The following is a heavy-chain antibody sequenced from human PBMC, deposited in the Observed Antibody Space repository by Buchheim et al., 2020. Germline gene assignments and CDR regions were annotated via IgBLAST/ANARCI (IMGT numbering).Heavy chain of an antibody. CDR2: ISYDGSNK. J-gene: IGHJ4*02. CDR1: GFTFSSYA. CDR3: ARESYYDSSSYLDY. Sequence: QVQLVESGGGVVQPGRSLRLSCAASGFTFSSYAMHWVRQAPGKGLEWVAVISYDGSNKYYADSVKGRFTISRDNSKNKLNLQMNSLRAEDTAVYYCARESYYDSSSYLDYWGQGTL. D-gene: IGHD3-22*01. V-gene: IGHV3-30-3*01.